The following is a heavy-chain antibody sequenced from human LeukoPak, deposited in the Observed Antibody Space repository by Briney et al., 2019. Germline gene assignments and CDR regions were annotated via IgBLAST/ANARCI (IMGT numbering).Heavy chain of an antibody. D-gene: IGHD4-23*01. CDR3: AHRSSYGGVGY. Sequence: SGPTLVKPTQTLTLTCTFSGFSLSTSGVGVGWIRQPPGKALEWLALIYWDDDKRFSPSLKSRLTITKDTSKNRVVLTMTNMDPVDTATYFCAHRSSYGGVGYWGQGTLVTVSS. CDR2: IYWDDDK. CDR1: GFSLSTSGVG. V-gene: IGHV2-5*02. J-gene: IGHJ4*02.